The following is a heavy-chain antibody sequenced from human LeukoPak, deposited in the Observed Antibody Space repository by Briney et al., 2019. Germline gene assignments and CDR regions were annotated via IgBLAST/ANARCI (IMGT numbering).Heavy chain of an antibody. CDR2: IKQDGSEK. CDR1: GFTFSSCW. Sequence: GGSLRLSCAASGFTFSSCWMSWVRQAPGKGLEWVANIKQDGSEKYYVDSVKGRFTISRDNSKNTLYLQMNSLRAEDTAVYYCAKAPVTTCRGAFCYPFDYWGLGTLVTVSS. V-gene: IGHV3-7*03. CDR3: AKAPVTTCRGAFCYPFDY. D-gene: IGHD2-15*01. J-gene: IGHJ4*02.